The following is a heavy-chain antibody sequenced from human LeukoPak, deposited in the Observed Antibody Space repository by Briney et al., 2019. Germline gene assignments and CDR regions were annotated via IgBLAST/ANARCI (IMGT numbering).Heavy chain of an antibody. V-gene: IGHV4-34*01. J-gene: IGHJ4*02. Sequence: PSETLSLTCAVYGGSFSGYYWSWIRQPPGKGLEWIGEINHSGTTYYNPSLKSRVTISVDTSKNQFSLKLSSVTAADTAVYYCARHAMAVAANDYWGQGTLVTVSS. D-gene: IGHD6-19*01. CDR3: ARHAMAVAANDY. CDR2: INHSGTT. CDR1: GGSFSGYY.